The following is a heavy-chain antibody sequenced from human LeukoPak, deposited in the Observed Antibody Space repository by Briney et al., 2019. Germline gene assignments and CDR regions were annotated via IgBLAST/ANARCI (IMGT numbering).Heavy chain of an antibody. CDR3: ARLDSPDKSHSHDY. CDR1: GGSTSSSTYY. Sequence: SETLSLTCLVSGGSTSSSTYYWGWTRQPPAKGLESIGRIYYSRSPYYNPPLKSRVTISVDTSKTQFSLKPSSVTAADTAVYYCARLDSPDKSHSHDYWGQGTLVTVSS. D-gene: IGHD3-22*01. CDR2: IYYSRSP. J-gene: IGHJ4*02. V-gene: IGHV4-39*01.